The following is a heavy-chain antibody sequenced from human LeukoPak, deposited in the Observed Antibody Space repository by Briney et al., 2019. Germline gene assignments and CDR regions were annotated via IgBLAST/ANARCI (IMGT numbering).Heavy chain of an antibody. CDR2: FHSENDVP. J-gene: IGHJ4*02. CDR1: ENRLTQLP. Sequence: ASVRVSCKLSENRLTQLPMHWVRQAPGEGLEWVGGFHSENDVPIYEQKFQGRVAMTTDTSTDTAYMELRSLKSDDTAVYFCATLLDSFWSGHSVPPEDYWGQGTLVTVS. V-gene: IGHV1-24*01. D-gene: IGHD3/OR15-3a*01. CDR3: ATLLDSFWSGHSVPPEDY.